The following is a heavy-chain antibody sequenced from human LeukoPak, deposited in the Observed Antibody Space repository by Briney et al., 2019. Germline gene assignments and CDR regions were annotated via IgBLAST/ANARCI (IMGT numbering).Heavy chain of an antibody. CDR2: IYYSGST. D-gene: IGHD3-9*01. Sequence: PSQTLSHTCTVSGGSISSGGYYWSWIRQHPGKGLEWIGYIYYSGSTYYDPSLKSRVTISVDTSKNQFSLKLSSVTAADTAVYYCARGSYDILTGYIVWGQGTLVTVSS. CDR1: GGSISSGGYY. V-gene: IGHV4-31*03. CDR3: ARGSYDILTGYIV. J-gene: IGHJ4*02.